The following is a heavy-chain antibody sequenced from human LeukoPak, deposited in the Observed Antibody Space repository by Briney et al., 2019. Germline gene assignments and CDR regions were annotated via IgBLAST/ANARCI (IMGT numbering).Heavy chain of an antibody. CDR3: ARDKVGHDFWSGYSDF. CDR2: ISRNSLYM. V-gene: IGHV3-21*06. Sequence: GGSLRLSCVASGFTFGSHAMNWVRQAQGKVLEWVSSISRNSLYMYYADSLKGRFTISRDNAKNSLYLQMDSLRAEDTAVYYCARDKVGHDFWSGYSDFWGQGTLVTVSS. CDR1: GFTFGSHA. D-gene: IGHD3-3*01. J-gene: IGHJ4*02.